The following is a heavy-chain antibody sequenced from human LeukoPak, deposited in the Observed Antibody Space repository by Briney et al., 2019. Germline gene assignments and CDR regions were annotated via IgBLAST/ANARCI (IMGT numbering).Heavy chain of an antibody. CDR3: ARHQPRDGYNFLDY. CDR2: IYTSGST. D-gene: IGHD5-24*01. CDR1: GGSISSYY. J-gene: IGHJ4*02. V-gene: IGHV4-4*09. Sequence: SETLSLTCTVSGGSISSYYRSWIRQPPGKGLEWIGYIYTSGSTNYNPSLKSRVTISVDTSKNQFSLKLSSATAADTAVYYCARHQPRDGYNFLDYWGQGTLVTVSS.